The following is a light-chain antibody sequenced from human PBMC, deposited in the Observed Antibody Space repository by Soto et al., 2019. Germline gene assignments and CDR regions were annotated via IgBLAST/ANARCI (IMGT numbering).Light chain of an antibody. J-gene: IGKJ4*01. Sequence: EIVLTQSPGTLSLSPGERATLSCRASQSVSSSYLAWYQQKPGQAPRLLIYGASSRATGIPDRFSGSGSGTDFTLTISRLESEDFAVYYCQQYGSSPALTFGGGTKV. V-gene: IGKV3-20*01. CDR1: QSVSSSY. CDR2: GAS. CDR3: QQYGSSPALT.